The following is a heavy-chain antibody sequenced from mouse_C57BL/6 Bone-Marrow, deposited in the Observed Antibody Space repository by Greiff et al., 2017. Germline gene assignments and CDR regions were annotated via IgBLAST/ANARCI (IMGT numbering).Heavy chain of an antibody. CDR2: ISPTSGRT. CDR3: ARSGPLGRSFDY. D-gene: IGHD4-1*01. J-gene: IGHJ2*01. V-gene: IGHV1-55*01. CDR1: GYTFTSYW. Sequence: QVQLQQPGAELVKPGASVKMSCKASGYTFTSYWITWVKQRPGQGLEWIGEISPTSGRTNYNEQFKSKAILTVDTSANTAYMQLSSLTSEDSAVFYCARSGPLGRSFDYWGQGTTLTVSS.